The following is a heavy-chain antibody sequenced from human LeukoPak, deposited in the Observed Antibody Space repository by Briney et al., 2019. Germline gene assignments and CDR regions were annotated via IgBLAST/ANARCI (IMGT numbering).Heavy chain of an antibody. CDR3: AREASGSRGDYFDY. J-gene: IGHJ4*02. Sequence: SETLSLTCTVSGDSISRSSDYWGWIRQPPGKGPEWIGSVYYIGSTFYNPSLKSRLTISIDTSKNQFSLKLRSVTAADTAVYYCAREASGSRGDYFDYWGQGTLVTVSS. V-gene: IGHV4-39*07. CDR1: GDSISRSSDY. D-gene: IGHD3-10*01. CDR2: VYYIGST.